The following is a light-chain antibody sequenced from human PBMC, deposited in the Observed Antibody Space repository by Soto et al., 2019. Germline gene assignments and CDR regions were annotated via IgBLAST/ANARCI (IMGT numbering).Light chain of an antibody. J-gene: IGKJ1*01. Sequence: EIVLTQSPGTLSLSPGERATLSCRASQSVSSSYLAWYQQKPGQAPRLLIYGASSSATGIPDRFSGSGSGTDFTRTISRLEPEDFAVYYCQQYGSSSWTCGQGTKVEIK. CDR1: QSVSSSY. CDR2: GAS. CDR3: QQYGSSSWT. V-gene: IGKV3-20*01.